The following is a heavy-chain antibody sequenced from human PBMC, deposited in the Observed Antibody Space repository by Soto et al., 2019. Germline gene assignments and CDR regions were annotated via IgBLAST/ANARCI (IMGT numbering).Heavy chain of an antibody. CDR3: ARLTSSRFTNFDF. CDR2: IYYSGST. V-gene: IGHV4-59*08. CDR1: GGSISSYY. Sequence: PSETLSLTCNVSGGSISSYYWSWIRQPPGKGLEWIGFIYYSGSTNYNPSLKSRASVSIDTSKNQFSLNLTSVTAADTAVYYCARLTSSRFTNFDFWGQGTLVTVSS. D-gene: IGHD2-2*01. J-gene: IGHJ4*02.